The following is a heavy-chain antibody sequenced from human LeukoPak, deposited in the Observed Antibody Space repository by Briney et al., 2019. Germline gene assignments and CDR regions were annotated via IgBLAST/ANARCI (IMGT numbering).Heavy chain of an antibody. V-gene: IGHV3-21*01. D-gene: IGHD2-8*02. CDR3: ARVGVWEASMGAFDI. J-gene: IGHJ3*02. Sequence: PGGSLRLSCAASGFTFSSYSMNWVRQAPGKGLEWVSSISSSSSYIYYADSVKGRFTISRDNAKNSLYLQMNSLRAEDTAVYYCARVGVWEASMGAFDIWGQGTMVTVSS. CDR1: GFTFSSYS. CDR2: ISSSSSYI.